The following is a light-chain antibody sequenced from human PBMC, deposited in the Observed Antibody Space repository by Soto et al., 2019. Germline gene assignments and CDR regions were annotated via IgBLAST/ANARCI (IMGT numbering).Light chain of an antibody. J-gene: IGLJ3*02. CDR3: QVWDSSTARV. V-gene: IGLV3-9*01. CDR2: RDS. Sequence: SYELTQPLSVSVALGQTARITCGGNNIGSKNVHWYQQTPGQAPVLVIYRDSNRPSGIPERFSGSDSGNTATLTISRAQAGEEADYYCQVWDSSTARVFGGGTKLTVL. CDR1: NIGSKN.